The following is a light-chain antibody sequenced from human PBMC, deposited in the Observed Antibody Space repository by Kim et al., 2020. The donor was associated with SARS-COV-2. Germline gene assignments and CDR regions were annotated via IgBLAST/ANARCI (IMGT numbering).Light chain of an antibody. J-gene: IGKJ2*03. V-gene: IGKV1-39*01. CDR3: QNSYSIPR. Sequence: LSASVGDRVTITCRASQTIYHFVNWYQQKPGKTPKILLYGASTLQSGVPSRFSGSGSGTNFTLTINSVQPEDFASYYCQNSYSIPRFGQGTKLEI. CDR2: GAS. CDR1: QTIYHF.